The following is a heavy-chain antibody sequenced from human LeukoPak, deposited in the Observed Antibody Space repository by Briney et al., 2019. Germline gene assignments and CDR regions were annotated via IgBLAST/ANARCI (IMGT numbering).Heavy chain of an antibody. CDR1: GFTFSNYW. Sequence: GGSLRLSCAASGFTFSNYWIHWVRQVPGKGLVWVSRTNTDGSSTTCADSVKGRFTISRDNAKNTLYLQMNSLRAEDTAVYYCARETSGGDSFDYWGQGTLVTVSS. CDR3: ARETSGGDSFDY. CDR2: TNTDGSST. J-gene: IGHJ4*02. V-gene: IGHV3-74*01. D-gene: IGHD2-15*01.